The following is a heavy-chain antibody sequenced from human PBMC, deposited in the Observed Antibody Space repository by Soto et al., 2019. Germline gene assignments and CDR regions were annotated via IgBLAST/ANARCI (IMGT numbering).Heavy chain of an antibody. CDR2: INHSGST. Sequence: SETLSLTCAVYGGSFSGYYWSWIRQPPGKGLEWIGEINHSGSTNYNPSLKSRVTISVDTSKSQFSLKLSSVTAADTAVYYCARPLRFLEWLLYYGMDVWGQGTTVTVSS. D-gene: IGHD3-3*01. CDR1: GGSFSGYY. J-gene: IGHJ6*02. CDR3: ARPLRFLEWLLYYGMDV. V-gene: IGHV4-34*01.